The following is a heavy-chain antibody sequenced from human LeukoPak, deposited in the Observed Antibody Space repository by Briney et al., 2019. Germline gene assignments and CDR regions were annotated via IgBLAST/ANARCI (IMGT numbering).Heavy chain of an antibody. J-gene: IGHJ5*02. D-gene: IGHD5-12*01. CDR2: INHSGST. V-gene: IGHV4-34*01. CDR3: ARGQVEWLRFGTYGP. Sequence: PSETLSLTCAVYGGSFSGYYWSWIRQPPGKGLEWIGEINHSGSTNYNPSLKSRVTISVDTSKNQFSLKLSSVTAADTAVYYCARGQVEWLRFGTYGPWGQGTLVTVSS. CDR1: GGSFSGYY.